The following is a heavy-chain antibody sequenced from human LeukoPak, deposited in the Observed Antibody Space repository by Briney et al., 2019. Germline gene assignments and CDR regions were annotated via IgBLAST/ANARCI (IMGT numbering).Heavy chain of an antibody. V-gene: IGHV4-30-4*08. J-gene: IGHJ4*02. D-gene: IGHD3-10*01. Sequence: PSQTLSLTCTVSGGSISSGDYYWSWIRQPPGKGLEWIGYSGNTDYNPSLNSRVTISVDTSKNQLSLRLSSVTTADTAVYFCATYYAGRGGSGYWGQGTLVTVSS. CDR3: ATYYAGRGGSGY. CDR1: GGSISSGDYY. CDR2: SGNT.